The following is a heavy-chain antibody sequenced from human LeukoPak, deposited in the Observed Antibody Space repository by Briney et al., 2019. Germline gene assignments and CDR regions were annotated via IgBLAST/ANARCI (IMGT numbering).Heavy chain of an antibody. Sequence: ASVNVSCKASGYTLVDYYVYWIRQAPGQGLEWMGWLNPRTGATKYAQKFQARVTMTRDTSKQTAYMELTSLRSDDTALYFCARDHRLGRTGYDMPADWGQGTLVTVSS. D-gene: IGHD7-27*01. CDR1: GYTLVDYY. J-gene: IGHJ4*02. CDR3: ARDHRLGRTGYDMPAD. V-gene: IGHV1-2*02. CDR2: LNPRTGAT.